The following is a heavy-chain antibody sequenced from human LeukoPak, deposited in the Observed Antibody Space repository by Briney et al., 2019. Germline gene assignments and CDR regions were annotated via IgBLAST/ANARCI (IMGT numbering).Heavy chain of an antibody. Sequence: ASVKVSCKASGGTFSSYAISWVRQAPGQGLEWMGGIIPIFGTANYAQKFQGRVTMTRDTSTSTVYMELSSLRSEDTAVYYCARLPYSSGNVDKDYWGQGTLVTVSS. D-gene: IGHD6-19*01. J-gene: IGHJ4*02. CDR3: ARLPYSSGNVDKDY. CDR1: GGTFSSYA. CDR2: IIPIFGTA. V-gene: IGHV1-69*05.